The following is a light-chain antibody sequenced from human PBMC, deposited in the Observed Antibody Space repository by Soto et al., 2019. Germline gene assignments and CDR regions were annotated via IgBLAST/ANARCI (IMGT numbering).Light chain of an antibody. CDR1: QSISSY. J-gene: IGKJ2*01. CDR3: QQSYSTPYT. V-gene: IGKV1-39*01. CDR2: AAS. Sequence: DIQLTQSPSSLSASVGDRVTITCRASQSISSYLNWYQQKPGKAPNLLIYAASSLQSGVPSRFSGSGSGTDFTLTIGSLQPEDFATYDCQQSYSTPYTFGQGTKLEIK.